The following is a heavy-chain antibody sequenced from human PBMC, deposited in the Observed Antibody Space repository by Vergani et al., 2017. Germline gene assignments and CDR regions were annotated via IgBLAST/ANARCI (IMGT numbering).Heavy chain of an antibody. V-gene: IGHV1-2*02. Sequence: QVQLVQSGAEVKKPGASVKVSCKASGYTFTDYFMHWVRQAPGQGLEWMGWINPNSGGTNYAQKFQGRVTMTRDTSISTAYMELSNLRSDDTAVYYCARVGTSYNRDYCDYWGQGTLVTVSS. D-gene: IGHD2-2*01. CDR3: ARVGTSYNRDYCDY. CDR2: INPNSGGT. CDR1: GYTFTDYF. J-gene: IGHJ4*02.